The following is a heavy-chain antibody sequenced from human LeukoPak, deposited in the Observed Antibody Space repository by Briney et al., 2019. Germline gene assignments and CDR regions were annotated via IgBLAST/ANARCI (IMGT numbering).Heavy chain of an antibody. V-gene: IGHV1-69*13. D-gene: IGHD6-13*01. CDR2: IIPILGTA. Sequence: AVKVSCKASGGTFSSYAISWVRPAPGQGLEWMGGIIPILGTANYAQKFQGRVTITADESTSTAYMELSSLRSEDTAVYYCARRGLAEAYAFDIWGQGTMVTVSS. J-gene: IGHJ3*02. CDR1: GGTFSSYA. CDR3: ARRGLAEAYAFDI.